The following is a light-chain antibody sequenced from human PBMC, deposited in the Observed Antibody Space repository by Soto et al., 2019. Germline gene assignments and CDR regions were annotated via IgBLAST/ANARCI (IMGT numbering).Light chain of an antibody. CDR1: SSNIGSNT. V-gene: IGLV1-44*01. Sequence: QSVLTQPPSASGTPGQRVTISCSGSSSNIGSNTVNWYQQLPGTAPKLLIYSNYQRPSGVPDRFSGSKSGTSASLAISGLQSEDEADYYCAAWADSLNGYVFGTGTKVTVL. J-gene: IGLJ1*01. CDR3: AAWADSLNGYV. CDR2: SNY.